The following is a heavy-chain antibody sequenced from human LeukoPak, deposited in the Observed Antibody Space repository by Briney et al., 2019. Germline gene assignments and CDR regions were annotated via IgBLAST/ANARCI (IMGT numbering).Heavy chain of an antibody. D-gene: IGHD3-3*01. CDR2: IYSSGST. CDR3: ARVDVGRFGVVIIDY. V-gene: IGHV4-4*07. CDR1: GGSISSYY. J-gene: IGHJ4*02. Sequence: SETLSLTCTVSGGSISSYYWSWIRQPAGKGLEWIGRIYSSGSTNYNPSLKSRVTMSVDTSKNQFSLKLSSVTAADTAVYYCARVDVGRFGVVIIDYWGQGTLVTVSS.